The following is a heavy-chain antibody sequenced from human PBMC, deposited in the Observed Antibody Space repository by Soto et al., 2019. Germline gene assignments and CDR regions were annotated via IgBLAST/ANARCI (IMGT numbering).Heavy chain of an antibody. CDR3: ARVTTIFGVVINYYYYMDA. J-gene: IGHJ6*03. CDR2: ISAYNGNT. CDR1: GYTFTSYG. V-gene: IGHV1-18*01. D-gene: IGHD3-3*01. Sequence: ASVKVSCKASGYTFTSYGISWVRQAPGQGLEWMGWISAYNGNTNYAQKLQGRVTMTTDTSTSTAYMELRSLRSDDTAVYYCARVTTIFGVVINYYYYMDAWGKGTTVTVSS.